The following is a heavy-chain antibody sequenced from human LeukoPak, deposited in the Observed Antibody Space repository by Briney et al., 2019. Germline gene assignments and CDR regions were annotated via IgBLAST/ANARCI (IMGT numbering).Heavy chain of an antibody. CDR2: IYYSGST. V-gene: IGHV4-31*03. D-gene: IGHD6-13*01. Sequence: SSATLSLTCTVSGGSISSGGYYWSWIRQHPGKGLEWIGYIYYSGSTYYNPSLKSRVTTSVDTSKNQFSLKLSSVTAADTAVYYCARGLIAAADNYFDYWGQGTLVTVSS. CDR3: ARGLIAAADNYFDY. CDR1: GGSISSGGYY. J-gene: IGHJ4*02.